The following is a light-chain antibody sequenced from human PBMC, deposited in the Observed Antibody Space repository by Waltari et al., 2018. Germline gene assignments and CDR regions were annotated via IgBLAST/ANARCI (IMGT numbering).Light chain of an antibody. CDR2: AAS. CDR3: QQYLTFPYT. J-gene: IGKJ2*01. CDR1: QDIGSS. Sequence: VISMTQSPSFLSASTGDRVTISCRVSQDIGSSLAWYQQKPGKAPDLLIFAASTLKSGVPSRFSGSGSGTDFTLTISRMQSEDCATYYCQQYLTFPYTVGQGTKLEI. V-gene: IGKV1D-8*01.